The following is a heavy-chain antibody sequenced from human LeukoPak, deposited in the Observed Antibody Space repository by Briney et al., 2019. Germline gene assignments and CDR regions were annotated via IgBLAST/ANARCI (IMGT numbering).Heavy chain of an antibody. CDR3: AKDIYEKIAIGGFDP. CDR1: GFTFDDYA. D-gene: IGHD2-21*01. CDR2: ISWNSGRI. Sequence: GGSLRLSCAVSGFTFDDYAMHWVRHVPGKGLEWVSGISWNSGRIGYADSVKGRFTISRDNSKNTLYLQMNSLRAEDTAVYYCAKDIYEKIAIGGFDPWGQGTLVTVSS. J-gene: IGHJ5*02. V-gene: IGHV3-9*01.